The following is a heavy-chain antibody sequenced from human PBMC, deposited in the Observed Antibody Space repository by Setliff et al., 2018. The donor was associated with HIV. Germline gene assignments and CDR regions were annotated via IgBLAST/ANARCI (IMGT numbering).Heavy chain of an antibody. CDR2: IYTSGST. CDR3: ARYDYGDFDY. D-gene: IGHD4-17*01. CDR1: GGSISSYS. Sequence: ETLSLTCTVSGGSISSYSWSWIRQPPGKGLEWIGYIYTSGSTNYNPSLKSRVTISVDTSENQFSLKLSSVTAADTAVYYCARYDYGDFDYWGQGTPVTVSS. J-gene: IGHJ4*02. V-gene: IGHV4-4*08.